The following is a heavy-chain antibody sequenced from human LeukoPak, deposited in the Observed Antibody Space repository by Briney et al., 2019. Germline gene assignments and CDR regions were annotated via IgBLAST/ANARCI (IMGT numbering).Heavy chain of an antibody. CDR2: IYPGDSDT. V-gene: IGHV5-51*01. D-gene: IGHD2-15*01. Sequence: GESLKISCKGSGYSFTSYWIGWVRQVPGKGLEWMGIIYPGDSDTRYSPSFQGQVTISADKSISTAYLQWSSLKASDTAIYYCARQIITDCSGGICYSYYFDYWGQGTLVTVS. CDR1: GYSFTSYW. CDR3: ARQIITDCSGGICYSYYFDY. J-gene: IGHJ4*02.